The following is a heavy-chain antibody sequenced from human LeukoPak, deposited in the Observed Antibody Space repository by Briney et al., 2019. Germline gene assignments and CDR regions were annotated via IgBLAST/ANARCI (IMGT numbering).Heavy chain of an antibody. D-gene: IGHD3-22*01. CDR2: ISAYNGNT. V-gene: IGHV1-18*01. CDR3: ARDPYYDSSGYTYFDY. CDR1: GGTFSRSA. Sequence: ASVKVSCKASGGTFSRSAISWVRQAPGQGLEWMGWISAYNGNTNYAQKLQGRVTMTTDTSTSTAYMELRSLRSDDTAVYYCARDPYYDSSGYTYFDYWGQGTLVTVSS. J-gene: IGHJ4*02.